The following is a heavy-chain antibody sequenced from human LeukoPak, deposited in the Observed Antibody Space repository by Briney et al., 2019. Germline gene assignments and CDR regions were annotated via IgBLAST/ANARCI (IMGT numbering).Heavy chain of an antibody. CDR2: NNPSGGST. Sequence: ASGKLSCKASGYTFTSYYMHWVRQAPGQGLEWRGINNPSGGSTSYGQKFQGRVTMNRDTSTSTVYMELSSLRSEDTAVYYCARDRRMISENFDYWGQGTLVTASS. CDR1: GYTFTSYY. J-gene: IGHJ4*02. D-gene: IGHD3-22*01. V-gene: IGHV1-46*01. CDR3: ARDRRMISENFDY.